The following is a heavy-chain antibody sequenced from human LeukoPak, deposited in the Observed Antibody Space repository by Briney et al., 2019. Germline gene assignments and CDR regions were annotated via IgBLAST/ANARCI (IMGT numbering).Heavy chain of an antibody. J-gene: IGHJ4*02. V-gene: IGHV3-23*01. Sequence: PGGSLRLSCAASGFTFSGYYMSWIRQAPGKGLEWVSAISGSGGSTYYADSVKGRFTISRDNSKNTLYLQMNSLRAEDTAVYYCAKDPNWGSFSDYWGQGTLVTVSS. CDR2: ISGSGGST. CDR3: AKDPNWGSFSDY. CDR1: GFTFSGYY. D-gene: IGHD7-27*01.